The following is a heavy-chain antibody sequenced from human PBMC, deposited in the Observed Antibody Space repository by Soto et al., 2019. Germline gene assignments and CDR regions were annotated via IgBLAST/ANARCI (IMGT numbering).Heavy chain of an antibody. CDR3: ARISSVDPYGYVNGGLDV. Sequence: PSETLSLTCSVSGGSIRSYYWSWIRQSPEKGLEWIGYFYHSGNSNYNPSPKSRVTISVDTSKNQPSLSLRSVTAADTAVYFCARISSVDPYGYVNGGLDVWGQGTTVTVSS. J-gene: IGHJ6*02. D-gene: IGHD5-18*01. CDR2: FYHSGNS. CDR1: GGSIRSYY. V-gene: IGHV4-59*01.